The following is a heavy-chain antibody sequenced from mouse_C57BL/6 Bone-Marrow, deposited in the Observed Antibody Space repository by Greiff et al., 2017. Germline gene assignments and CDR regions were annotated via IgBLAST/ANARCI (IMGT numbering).Heavy chain of an antibody. CDR3: ARDRIYYYGSRYFDV. CDR2: INYDGSST. Sequence: EVKVVESEGGLVQPGSSMKLSCTASGFTFSDYYMAWVRQVPEKGLEWVANINYDGSSTYYLDSLKSRFIISRDNAKNILYLQMSSLKSEDTATYYCARDRIYYYGSRYFDVWGTGTTVTVSS. V-gene: IGHV5-16*01. CDR1: GFTFSDYY. D-gene: IGHD1-1*01. J-gene: IGHJ1*03.